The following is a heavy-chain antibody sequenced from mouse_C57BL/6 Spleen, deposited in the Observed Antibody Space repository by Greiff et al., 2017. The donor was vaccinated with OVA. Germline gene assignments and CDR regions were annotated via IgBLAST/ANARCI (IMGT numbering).Heavy chain of an antibody. V-gene: IGHV1-82*01. CDR3: AREYYYYGSSHWYFDV. CDR2: IYPGDGDT. Sequence: VQLQQSGPELVKPGASVKISCKASGYAFSSSWMNWVKQRPGEGLEWIGRIYPGDGDTNYNGKFKGKATLTADKSSSTAYMQLSSLTSEDSAVYFCAREYYYYGSSHWYFDVWGTGTTVTVSS. J-gene: IGHJ1*03. D-gene: IGHD1-1*01. CDR1: GYAFSSSW.